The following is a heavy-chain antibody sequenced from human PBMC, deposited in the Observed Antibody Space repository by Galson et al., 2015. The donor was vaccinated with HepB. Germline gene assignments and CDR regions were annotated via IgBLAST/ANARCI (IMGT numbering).Heavy chain of an antibody. J-gene: IGHJ2*01. V-gene: IGHV3-21*01. CDR2: ISSSSSYI. Sequence: SLRLSCAASGFTFSSYSMNWVRQAPGKGLEWVSSISSSSSYIYYADSVKGRFTISRDNAKNSLYLQMNSLRAEDTAVYYCAGDGDGGFRPNWYFDLWGRGTLVTVSS. D-gene: IGHD6-25*01. CDR1: GFTFSSYS. CDR3: AGDGDGGFRPNWYFDL.